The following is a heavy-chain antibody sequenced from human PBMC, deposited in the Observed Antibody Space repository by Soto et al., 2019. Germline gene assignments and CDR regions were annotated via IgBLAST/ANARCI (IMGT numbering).Heavy chain of an antibody. CDR3: ARNVLRYFDWSRDAFDI. D-gene: IGHD3-9*01. V-gene: IGHV4-59*01. Sequence: PTETLTLNCTDSGGPIRSYYWNWIRKPTGKGLEWIGYIYYSWSTNYNPSLKSRVTISVDTSKNQFSLKLSSVTAAYTSVYYCARNVLRYFDWSRDAFDIWGQGTMVS. J-gene: IGHJ3*02. CDR1: GGPIRSYY. CDR2: IYYSWST.